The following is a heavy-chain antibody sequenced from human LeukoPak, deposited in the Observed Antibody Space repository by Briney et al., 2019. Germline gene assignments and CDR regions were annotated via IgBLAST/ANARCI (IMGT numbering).Heavy chain of an antibody. D-gene: IGHD3-3*01. J-gene: IGHJ6*03. CDR2: ISYDGSNK. CDR1: GFTFSSYA. V-gene: IGHV3-30*01. CDR3: ARDSGVARGYMDV. Sequence: GGSLRLSCAASGFTFSSYAMHWVRQAPGKGLEWVAVISYDGSNKYYADSVKGRFTISRDNSKSTLYLQMNSLRAEDTAVYYCARDSGVARGYMDVWGKGTTVTVSS.